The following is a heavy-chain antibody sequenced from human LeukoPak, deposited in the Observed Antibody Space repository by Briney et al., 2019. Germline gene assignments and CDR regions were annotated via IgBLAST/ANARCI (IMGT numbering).Heavy chain of an antibody. Sequence: GGSLRLSCAASGFTFDSYDMSWVRQAPGKGLEWVSGTSAGGGRTYYADSVKGRFTISRDNSKNTLYLQMNSLRAEDTAVYYCTLTLVRGRVYGMDVWGEGTTVTVSS. J-gene: IGHJ6*04. V-gene: IGHV3-23*01. CDR3: TLTLVRGRVYGMDV. CDR1: GFTFDSYD. CDR2: TSAGGGRT. D-gene: IGHD3-10*01.